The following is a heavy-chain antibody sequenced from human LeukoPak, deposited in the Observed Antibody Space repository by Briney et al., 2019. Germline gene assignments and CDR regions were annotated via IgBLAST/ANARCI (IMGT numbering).Heavy chain of an antibody. D-gene: IGHD3-10*02. CDR2: IKSKTDGGTT. V-gene: IGHV3-15*01. Sequence: GGSLRLSCAASGFTFSNAWMSWVRQAPGKGLEWVGRIKSKTDGGTTDYAAPVKGRFTISRDDSKSTLYLQMNSLRAEDTAVYYCAELGITMIGGVWGKGTTVTISS. J-gene: IGHJ6*04. CDR3: AELGITMIGGV. CDR1: GFTFSNAW.